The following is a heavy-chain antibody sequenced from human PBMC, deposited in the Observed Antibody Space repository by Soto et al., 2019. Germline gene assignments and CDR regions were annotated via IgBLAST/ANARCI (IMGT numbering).Heavy chain of an antibody. Sequence: SETLSLTCTVSGGSISSYYWSWIRQPPGKGLEWIGYIYYSGSTNYNPSLKSRVTISVDTSKNQFSLKLSSVTAADTAVYYCARGEGITISSFDPWGQGTLVTGSS. CDR2: IYYSGST. CDR1: GGSISSYY. CDR3: ARGEGITISSFDP. D-gene: IGHD3-9*01. J-gene: IGHJ5*02. V-gene: IGHV4-59*01.